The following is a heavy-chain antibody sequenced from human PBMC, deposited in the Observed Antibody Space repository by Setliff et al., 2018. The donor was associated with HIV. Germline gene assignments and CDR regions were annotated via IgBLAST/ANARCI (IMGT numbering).Heavy chain of an antibody. J-gene: IGHJ4*02. D-gene: IGHD2-21*02. CDR2: IYYSGST. CDR1: GGSISNSRYY. Sequence: SETLSLTCTVSGGSISNSRYYWSWIRQHPGKGLEWIGSIYYSGSTYYNPSLKRRVTISVDTSKNQFPLNLSSVTAADTAVYYCARDPKYYYKYFQYCGGDCIEYYFDYWGQGTLVTVSS. V-gene: IGHV4-39*06. CDR3: ARDPKYYYKYFQYCGGDCIEYYFDY.